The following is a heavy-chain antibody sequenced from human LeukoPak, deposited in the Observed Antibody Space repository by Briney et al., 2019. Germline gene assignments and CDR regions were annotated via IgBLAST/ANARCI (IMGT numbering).Heavy chain of an antibody. Sequence: ASVKVSCKASGYTFLTYAMNWVRQAPGQGLEWMGWINTNTGNPTYAQGFTGRCVFSLDTSVSTAYLQISSLMAEDTAVYYCARDYYYTSGGGLTDWGQGTLVTVSS. CDR2: INTNTGNP. V-gene: IGHV7-4-1*02. J-gene: IGHJ4*02. CDR3: ARDYYYTSGGGLTD. D-gene: IGHD3-10*01. CDR1: GYTFLTYA.